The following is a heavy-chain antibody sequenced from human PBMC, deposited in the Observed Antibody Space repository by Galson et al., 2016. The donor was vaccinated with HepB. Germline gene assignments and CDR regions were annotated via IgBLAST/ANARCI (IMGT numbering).Heavy chain of an antibody. J-gene: IGHJ4*02. CDR1: GFTFSSCS. Sequence: SLRLSCAVSGFTFSSCSMNWVRPTPGTGLEWVSYISSSSSTTYYADSVKGRFTISRDNAKNSLHLQMNSLRDEDTAVYYCARDPGYCTGTSCHKDYWGQGTLVTVSS. V-gene: IGHV3-48*02. CDR2: ISSSSSTT. D-gene: IGHD2-2*02. CDR3: ARDPGYCTGTSCHKDY.